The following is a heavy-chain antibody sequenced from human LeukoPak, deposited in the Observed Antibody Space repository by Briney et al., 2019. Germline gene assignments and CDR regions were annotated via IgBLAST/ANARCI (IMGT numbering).Heavy chain of an antibody. CDR1: GGSISSYYW. CDR2: IYWDDDK. V-gene: IGHV2-5*08. Sequence: TLSLTCTVSGGSISSYYWSWIRQPPGKALEWLALIYWDDDKRYSPSLKSRLTITKDTSKNQVVLTMTNMDPVDTATYYCAHVCRGRTFDYWGQGTLVTVSS. J-gene: IGHJ4*02. CDR3: AHVCRGRTFDY. D-gene: IGHD5-24*01.